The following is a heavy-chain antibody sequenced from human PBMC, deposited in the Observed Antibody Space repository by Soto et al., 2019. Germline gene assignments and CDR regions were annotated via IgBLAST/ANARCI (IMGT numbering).Heavy chain of an antibody. J-gene: IGHJ4*02. CDR2: IYDSGNT. Sequence: SETLSLTCTVSDGSISRYYWSWLRQPPGKGLEWIGYIYDSGNTIYNPSLKSRVTISVDRPNNQFSLKLRSVTAADTAIYYCAGDIRSGSYRFDYWGQGTLVTVSS. V-gene: IGHV4-59*08. D-gene: IGHD1-26*01. CDR3: AGDIRSGSYRFDY. CDR1: DGSISRYY.